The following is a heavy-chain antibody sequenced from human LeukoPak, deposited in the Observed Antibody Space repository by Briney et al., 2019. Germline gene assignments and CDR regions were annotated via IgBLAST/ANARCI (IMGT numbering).Heavy chain of an antibody. CDR2: IYYSGST. CDR1: GGSVSSGSYY. CDR3: ARESYSSSFKGAYFDY. D-gene: IGHD6-13*01. Sequence: PSETLSLTCTASGGSVSSGSYYWSWIRQPPGKGLEWIGYIYYSGSTNYNPSLKSRVTISVDTSKNQFSLKLSSVTAADTAVYYCARESYSSSFKGAYFDYWGQGTLVTVSS. J-gene: IGHJ4*02. V-gene: IGHV4-61*01.